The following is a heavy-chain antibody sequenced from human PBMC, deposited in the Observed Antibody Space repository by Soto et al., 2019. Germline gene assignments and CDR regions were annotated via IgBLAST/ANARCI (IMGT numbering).Heavy chain of an antibody. CDR3: ARVYYGFYYGMDV. CDR1: GFTFSSYW. V-gene: IGHV3-7*05. CDR2: IKQDGSEK. J-gene: IGHJ6*02. Sequence: GGSLRLSCAASGFTFSSYWMSWVRQAPGKGLEWVANIKQDGSEKYYVDSVKGRFTISRDNAKNSLYLQMNSLRAEDTAVYYCARVYYGFYYGMDVWGQGTTVTVSS. D-gene: IGHD3-10*01.